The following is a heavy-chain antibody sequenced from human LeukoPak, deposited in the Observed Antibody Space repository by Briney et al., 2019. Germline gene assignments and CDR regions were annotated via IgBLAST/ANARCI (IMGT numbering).Heavy chain of an antibody. CDR1: GFTFSSYA. Sequence: GGSLRLSCAASGFTFSSYAMHWVRQAPGKGLEYVSAISSNGGSTYYANSVKGRFTISRDNSKDTLYLQMGSLRAEDMAVYYCARGMTTVVTVLGYWGQGTLVTVSS. J-gene: IGHJ4*02. V-gene: IGHV3-64*01. D-gene: IGHD4-23*01. CDR2: ISSNGGST. CDR3: ARGMTTVVTVLGY.